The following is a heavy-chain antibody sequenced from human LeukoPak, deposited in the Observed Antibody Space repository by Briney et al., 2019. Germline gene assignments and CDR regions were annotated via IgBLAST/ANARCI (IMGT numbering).Heavy chain of an antibody. CDR3: AGWGRWKLLRSYDYYMDV. V-gene: IGHV1-46*01. D-gene: IGHD1-26*01. Sequence: ASVKVSCKASGYTFTSYYMHWVRQAPGQGLEWMGIINPSGGGTSDTQKFQGRVTMTRDMSTSTVYMELSSLRSEDTAVYYCAGWGRWKLLRSYDYYMDVWGKGTTVTVSS. CDR2: INPSGGGT. J-gene: IGHJ6*03. CDR1: GYTFTSYY.